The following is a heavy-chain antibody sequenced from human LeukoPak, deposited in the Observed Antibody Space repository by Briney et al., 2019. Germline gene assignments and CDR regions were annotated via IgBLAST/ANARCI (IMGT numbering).Heavy chain of an antibody. CDR3: ARRGDYGYAFDI. Sequence: GGSLRLSCAASGFTFSSYAMSWVRQAPGKWLEWVSAISGSGGSTYYADSVKGRFTISRDNAKNTLYLQMNSLRAEDTAVYYCARRGDYGYAFDIWGQGTMVTVSS. CDR1: GFTFSSYA. D-gene: IGHD4-17*01. J-gene: IGHJ3*02. CDR2: ISGSGGST. V-gene: IGHV3-23*01.